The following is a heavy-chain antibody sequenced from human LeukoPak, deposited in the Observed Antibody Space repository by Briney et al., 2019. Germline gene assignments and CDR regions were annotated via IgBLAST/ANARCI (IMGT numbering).Heavy chain of an antibody. Sequence: PGGSLRLSCAASGFTFRSNSMTWVRQTPGKWLEWGSGVSGGGASTFYADSVKGRFTISRDNSRNTFYLQMSSPRPEDTAVYYCTQSSGFGDDWGQGPLVTVSS. CDR3: TQSSGFGDD. CDR2: VSGGGAST. V-gene: IGHV3-23*01. CDR1: GFTFRSNS. J-gene: IGHJ1*01. D-gene: IGHD3-10*01.